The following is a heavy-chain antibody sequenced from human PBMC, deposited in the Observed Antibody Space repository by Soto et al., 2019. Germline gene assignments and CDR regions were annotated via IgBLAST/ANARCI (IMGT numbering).Heavy chain of an antibody. Sequence: EVQLVESGGGLVQPGESLKLSCAVSGFTFSGSAMHWVRQASGKGLEWVGRIRSKANNYATAYAASVKGGFTISRDDSKNTAYLQMNSLKSEDTAVYYCTRGYGDYVRDYWGQGTLVTVPS. CDR3: TRGYGDYVRDY. J-gene: IGHJ4*02. D-gene: IGHD4-17*01. CDR1: GFTFSGSA. CDR2: IRSKANNYAT. V-gene: IGHV3-73*01.